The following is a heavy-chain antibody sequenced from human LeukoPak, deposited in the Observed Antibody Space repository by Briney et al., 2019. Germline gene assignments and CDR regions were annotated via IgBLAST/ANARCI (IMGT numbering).Heavy chain of an antibody. CDR3: ARASSDDTAMATPFAY. CDR1: GGTFSSYA. J-gene: IGHJ4*02. CDR2: IIPIFGTA. Sequence: ASVKVSRKASGGTFSSYAISWVRQAPGQGLEWMGRIIPIFGTANYAQKFQGRVTITADASTSTAYMSLSSLRFEDTAVYYCARASSDDTAMATPFAYWGQGTLVTVSS. V-gene: IGHV1-69*13. D-gene: IGHD5-18*01.